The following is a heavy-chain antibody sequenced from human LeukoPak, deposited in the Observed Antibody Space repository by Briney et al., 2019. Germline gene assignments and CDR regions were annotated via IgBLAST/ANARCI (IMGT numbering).Heavy chain of an antibody. D-gene: IGHD1-26*01. CDR1: GFTFSSYA. Sequence: GGSLRLSCAASGFTFSSYAMHWVRQAPGKGLEWVAMISYDGTNKYYADSVKGRFTISRDNSQSTLYLQMNSLRAEDTAVYYCARAPFYSGLDFWGQGTLVTVSS. V-gene: IGHV3-30-3*01. CDR3: ARAPFYSGLDF. J-gene: IGHJ4*02. CDR2: ISYDGTNK.